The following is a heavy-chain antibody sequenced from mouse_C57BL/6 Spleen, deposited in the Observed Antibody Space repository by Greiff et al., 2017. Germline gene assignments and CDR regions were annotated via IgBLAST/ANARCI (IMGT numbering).Heavy chain of an antibody. J-gene: IGHJ1*03. CDR1: GFNIKDYY. D-gene: IGHD1-1*01. Sequence: DVKLQESGAELVKPGASVKLSCTASGFNIKDYYMHWVKQRTEQGLEWIGRIDPEDGETKYDPKFQGKATITADTSSNTAYLQLSSLTSEDTAVYYCARGGSSRELYFDVWGTGTTVTVSS. CDR2: IDPEDGET. V-gene: IGHV14-2*01. CDR3: ARGGSSRELYFDV.